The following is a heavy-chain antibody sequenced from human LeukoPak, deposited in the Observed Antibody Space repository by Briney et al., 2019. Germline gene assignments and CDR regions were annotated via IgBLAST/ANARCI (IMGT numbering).Heavy chain of an antibody. D-gene: IGHD2-2*01. J-gene: IGHJ6*03. CDR1: GFTFSSYW. CDR2: IKQDGSEK. Sequence: PGGSLRLSCAASGFTFSSYWMNWVRQAPGKGLEWVANIKQDGSEKYYVDSVKGRFTISRDNAKNSLYLQMNSLRAEDTAVYYCARVQRKYQLPRLNDYDYMDIWGKGTTVTISS. V-gene: IGHV3-7*01. CDR3: ARVQRKYQLPRLNDYDYMDI.